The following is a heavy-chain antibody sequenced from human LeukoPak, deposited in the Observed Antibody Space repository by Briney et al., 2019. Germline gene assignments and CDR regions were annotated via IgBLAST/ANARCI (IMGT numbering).Heavy chain of an antibody. CDR1: GFTFTSHW. CDR2: ISGSGGST. V-gene: IGHV3-23*01. CDR3: AKDYSNPRSSMDV. J-gene: IGHJ6*02. D-gene: IGHD4-11*01. Sequence: GGSLRLSCAASGFTFTSHWMSWVRQAPGKGLEWVSGISGSGGSTYYADSVKGRFTISRDNSKNTLYLQMNSLRAEDTAVYYCAKDYSNPRSSMDVWGQGTTVTVSS.